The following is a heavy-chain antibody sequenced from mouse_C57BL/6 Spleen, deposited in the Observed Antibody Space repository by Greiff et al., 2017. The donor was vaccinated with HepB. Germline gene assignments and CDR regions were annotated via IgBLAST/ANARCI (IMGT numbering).Heavy chain of an antibody. Sequence: EVQLQESGPELVKPGASVKMSCKASGYTFTDYNMHWVKQSHGKSLEWIGYINPNNGGTSYNQKFKGKATLTVNKSSSTAYMELRSLTSEDSAVYYCARDGYYVFDYWGQGTTLTVSS. CDR1: GYTFTDYN. J-gene: IGHJ2*01. CDR2: INPNNGGT. D-gene: IGHD2-3*01. CDR3: ARDGYYVFDY. V-gene: IGHV1-22*01.